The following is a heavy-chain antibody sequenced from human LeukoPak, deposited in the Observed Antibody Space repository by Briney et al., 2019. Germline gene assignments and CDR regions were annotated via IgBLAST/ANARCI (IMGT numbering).Heavy chain of an antibody. CDR3: AKYYYDSSGNRYCFDY. Sequence: GGSLRLSCAASGFTFSNYGMHWVRQAPGKGLEWVSAISGRGDSTYYADSVKGRFTISRDNSKNTLYLQMNTLRAEDTAVYYCAKYYYDSSGNRYCFDYWGQGTLVTVSS. CDR1: GFTFSNYG. CDR2: ISGRGDST. V-gene: IGHV3-23*01. J-gene: IGHJ4*02. D-gene: IGHD3-22*01.